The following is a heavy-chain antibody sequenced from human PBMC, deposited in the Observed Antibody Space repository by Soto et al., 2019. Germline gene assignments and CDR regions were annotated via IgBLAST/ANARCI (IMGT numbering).Heavy chain of an antibody. CDR3: AREVDSSGYSFYYYYGMDV. CDR1: GFTFSDYY. V-gene: IGHV3-11*01. Sequence: KSGGSLRLSCAASGFTFSDYYMSWIRQAPGKGLEWVSYISSSGSTKYYADSVKGRFTISRDNAKNSLYLQMNSLSAEDPAVYYCAREVDSSGYSFYYYYGMDVWGQGTTVTVSS. J-gene: IGHJ6*02. CDR2: ISSSGSTK. D-gene: IGHD3-22*01.